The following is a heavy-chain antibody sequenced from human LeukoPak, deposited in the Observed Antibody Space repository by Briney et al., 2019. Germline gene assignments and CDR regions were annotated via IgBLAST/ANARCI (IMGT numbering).Heavy chain of an antibody. V-gene: IGHV3-23*01. CDR1: GFTFSSYA. J-gene: IGHJ6*02. D-gene: IGHD3-22*01. Sequence: GGSLRLSCAASGFTFSSYAMTWVRQAPGKGLEWVSVISGSGGSTYYADSVKGRSTISRDNSKNTLYLQMSSLRAEDTAIYYCAKPYYYDSTGYEYYYYGMDVWGQGTTVTVSS. CDR2: ISGSGGST. CDR3: AKPYYYDSTGYEYYYYGMDV.